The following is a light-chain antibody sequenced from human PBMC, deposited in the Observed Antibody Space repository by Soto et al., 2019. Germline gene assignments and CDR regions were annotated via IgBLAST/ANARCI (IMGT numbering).Light chain of an antibody. Sequence: IVMTQSPDSLALSLGERATINCKSSQSVLYNSDNKNYLAWYQQRPGQPPRLLIYWASIRQSGVPDRFSGSGYGTDFTLTIDNLHAEDVAVYYCPQYYGSPFTFGPGTKVSI. CDR1: QSVLYNSDNKNY. CDR2: WAS. J-gene: IGKJ3*01. V-gene: IGKV4-1*01. CDR3: PQYYGSPFT.